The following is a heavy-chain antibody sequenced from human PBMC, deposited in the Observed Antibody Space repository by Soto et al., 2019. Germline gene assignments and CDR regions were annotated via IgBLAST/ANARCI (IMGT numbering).Heavy chain of an antibody. CDR1: GGTFSSYA. D-gene: IGHD6-19*01. CDR2: VIPMFGSA. V-gene: IGHV1-69*01. Sequence: QVQLVQSGAEVKKPGSSAKVSCKASGGTFSSYAISWVRQAPGQGLEWMGGVIPMFGSANYAQKLQGRVTITADESTSTAHMELSSLRSEDTAVYYCARVRYSSGWPRMGEYGMDVWGQGTTVTVSS. J-gene: IGHJ6*02. CDR3: ARVRYSSGWPRMGEYGMDV.